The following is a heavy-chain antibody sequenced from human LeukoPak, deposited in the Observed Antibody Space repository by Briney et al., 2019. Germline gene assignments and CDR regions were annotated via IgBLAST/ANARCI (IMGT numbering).Heavy chain of an antibody. CDR2: INPNSGGT. V-gene: IGHV1-2*02. D-gene: IGHD4-17*01. CDR3: GRDNGDYVLDY. J-gene: IGHJ4*02. CDR1: GFTFTGYY. Sequence: ASVKVSCKASGFTFTGYYMHWVRQAPGQGLEWMGWINPNSGGTKYARKFQGRVTMTRDTSISTAYMEVSSLRSEDTAVYYCGRDNGDYVLDYWGQGTLVTVSS.